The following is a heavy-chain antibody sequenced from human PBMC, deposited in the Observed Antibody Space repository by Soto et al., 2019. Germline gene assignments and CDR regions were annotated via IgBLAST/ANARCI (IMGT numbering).Heavy chain of an antibody. V-gene: IGHV3-30*18. CDR3: AKNGGLLLTSTCYRYDY. Sequence: QVQLVESGGGVVQPGRSLRLSCAASGFTFSNYGMHWVRQAPGKGLEWVTVISNEGTVTYYADSVKGRFTISKDNSKNAMSLQMDSLRPEDTAVCYCAKNGGLLLTSTCYRYDYWGQGALFPVSS. J-gene: IGHJ4*02. CDR2: ISNEGTVT. D-gene: IGHD2-15*01. CDR1: GFTFSNYG.